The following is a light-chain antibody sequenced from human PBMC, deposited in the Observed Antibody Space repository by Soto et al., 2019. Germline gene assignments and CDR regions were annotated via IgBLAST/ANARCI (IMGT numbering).Light chain of an antibody. CDR3: QQYGSSRTWT. Sequence: EIVLTQSPGTLSLSPGERATLSCRASHSVSSSYLAWYQQKPGQAPRLLIYGASSRATGIPDRFSGSGSGTDFTLTISRLEPEDFAVYYCQQYGSSRTWTFGQGTKV. J-gene: IGKJ1*01. CDR2: GAS. CDR1: HSVSSSY. V-gene: IGKV3-20*01.